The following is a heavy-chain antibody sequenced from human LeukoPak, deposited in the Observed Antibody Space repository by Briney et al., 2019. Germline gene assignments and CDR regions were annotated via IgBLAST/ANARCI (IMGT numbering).Heavy chain of an antibody. CDR2: ISFDGSDK. CDR3: RAVTKYLDYYYDY. V-gene: IGHV3-30*03. J-gene: IGHJ4*02. Sequence: GGSLRLSCAASRFTFNTFGMHWVRQAPGKGLEWVAVISFDGSDKYYADSVKGRFTISRDNSKDTLYLQMNSLTIEDTAVYYCRAVTKYLDYYYDYWGQGTLVTVSS. D-gene: IGHD3-22*01. CDR1: RFTFNTFG.